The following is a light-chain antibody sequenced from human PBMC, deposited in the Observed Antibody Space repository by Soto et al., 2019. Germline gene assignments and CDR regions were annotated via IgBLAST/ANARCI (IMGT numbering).Light chain of an antibody. CDR1: QTISTW. CDR2: DAS. J-gene: IGKJ5*01. Sequence: DIQMTQSPSTLSGSVGDRVTITCRASQTISTWLAWYQQKPGKAPELLIYDASTLESGVPSRFSGSGSRTDFTFTISSLQPEDIATYYCQQYSHLITFGQGTRLEI. V-gene: IGKV1-5*01. CDR3: QQYSHLIT.